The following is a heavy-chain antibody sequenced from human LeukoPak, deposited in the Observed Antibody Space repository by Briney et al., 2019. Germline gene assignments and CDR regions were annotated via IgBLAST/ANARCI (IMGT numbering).Heavy chain of an antibody. D-gene: IGHD3-10*01. J-gene: IGHJ5*02. CDR3: ARALLWFGETPHWFDP. V-gene: IGHV1-69*13. CDR1: GGTFSSYA. Sequence: ASVKVSCKASGGTFSSYAINWVRQAPGQGLEWMGGIIPIFGTANYAQKFQGRVTITADEPTSTAYMELSSLRSEDTAVYYCARALLWFGETPHWFDPWGQGTLVTVSS. CDR2: IIPIFGTA.